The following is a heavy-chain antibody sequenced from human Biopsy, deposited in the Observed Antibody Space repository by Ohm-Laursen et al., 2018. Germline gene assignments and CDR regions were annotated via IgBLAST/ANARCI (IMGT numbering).Heavy chain of an antibody. V-gene: IGHV1-69*06. CDR2: NIPILGTG. CDR1: EGTFSNYG. D-gene: IGHD3-9*01. CDR3: ATKLTGYFHH. J-gene: IGHJ1*01. Sequence: ASVKVSCKPPEGTFSNYGVNWVRQAPGQGLEWLGGNIPILGTGNYAQKFQDRVTVAADTSTSTATMELRSLRSDDTAVYYCATKLTGYFHHWGQGTLVIVSS.